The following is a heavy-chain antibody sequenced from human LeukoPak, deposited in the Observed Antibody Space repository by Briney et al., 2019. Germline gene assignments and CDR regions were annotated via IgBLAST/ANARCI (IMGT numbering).Heavy chain of an antibody. D-gene: IGHD2-21*02. J-gene: IGHJ4*02. CDR2: INPSGGST. Sequence: ASVKVSCKASGYTFTSYYMHWVRQAPGQGLEWMGIINPSGGSTSYAQKFQGRVTMTRDTSTSTVHMELSSLRSEDTAVYYCATLSHCGGDCYSDNYFDYWGQGTLVTVSS. V-gene: IGHV1-46*01. CDR3: ATLSHCGGDCYSDNYFDY. CDR1: GYTFTSYY.